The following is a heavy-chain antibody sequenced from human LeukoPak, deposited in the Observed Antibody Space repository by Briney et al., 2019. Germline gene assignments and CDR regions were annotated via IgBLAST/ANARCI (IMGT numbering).Heavy chain of an antibody. CDR2: ISSSSSTI. J-gene: IGHJ3*02. D-gene: IGHD3-3*01. CDR1: GFTFSSYS. Sequence: PGGSLRLSCAASGFTFSSYSMNWVRQAPGKGLEWVSYISSSSSTIYYADSVKGRFTISRDNAKNSLYLQMNSLRAEDTAVYYCARADFWRQIDIWGQGTMVTVSS. V-gene: IGHV3-48*01. CDR3: ARADFWRQIDI.